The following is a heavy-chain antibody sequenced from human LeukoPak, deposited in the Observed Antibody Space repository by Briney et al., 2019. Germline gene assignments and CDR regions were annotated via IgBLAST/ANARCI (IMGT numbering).Heavy chain of an antibody. CDR1: GGSISSSSYY. J-gene: IGHJ4*02. V-gene: IGHV4-39*01. CDR3: ARPPKYYYDNSDYSGYYFDY. CDR2: IYYSGST. D-gene: IGHD3-22*01. Sequence: SETLSVTCTVSGGSISSSSYYWGWSRQPPGKGLEWIGSIYYSGSTYYNPSLKSRVTISVDTSKTQFSLKLRSVTAADTAVYYCARPPKYYYDNSDYSGYYFDYWGQGTLVTVSS.